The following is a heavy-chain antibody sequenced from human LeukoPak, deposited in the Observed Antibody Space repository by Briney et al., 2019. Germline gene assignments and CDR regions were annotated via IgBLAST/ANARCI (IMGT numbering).Heavy chain of an antibody. CDR2: IKRKTDGGTT. CDR1: GFTFSNAW. V-gene: IGHV3-15*01. CDR3: TTGVNGDPKS. D-gene: IGHD4-17*01. J-gene: IGHJ5*02. Sequence: PGGSLRLSCAASGFTFSNAWMSWLRQAPGKGREWVGRIKRKTDGGTTDYAAPVKGRFTISRDDSTNTLYLQMNSLKTEDTAVYYCTTGVNGDPKSWGQGTLVTVSS.